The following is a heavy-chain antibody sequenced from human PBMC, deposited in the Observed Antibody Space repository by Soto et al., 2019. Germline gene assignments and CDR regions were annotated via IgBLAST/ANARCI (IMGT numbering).Heavy chain of an antibody. J-gene: IGHJ6*03. D-gene: IGHD3-10*01. V-gene: IGHV3-30*18. CDR2: ISADGSHQ. CDR1: GFRFSDYA. CDR3: AKEGTRWFGAPDQDDSDQYMDG. Sequence: QVQLVESGGGVVQPGRSLRLSCAASGFRFSDYAIHWVRQAPRKGLEWVAVISADGSHQYYADSVQGRFTIARDKSRTTPYPQRTSLRGEDTAGYYGAKEGTRWFGAPDQDDSDQYMDGWGLGTTVTGAS.